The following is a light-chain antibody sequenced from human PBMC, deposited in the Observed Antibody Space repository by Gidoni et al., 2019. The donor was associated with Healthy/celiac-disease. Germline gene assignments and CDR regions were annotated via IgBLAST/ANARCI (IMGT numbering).Light chain of an antibody. CDR3: QQYGSSPYT. J-gene: IGKJ2*01. CDR2: GAS. Sequence: EIVLTQSPGTLSLSPGERATLSCRASQRVSSSYLAWYQQKPGQAPRLLIYGASSRATGIPDSFSGSGSGTDFTLTISRLDPEDFAVYYCQQYGSSPYTFGHGTKLEIK. CDR1: QRVSSSY. V-gene: IGKV3-20*01.